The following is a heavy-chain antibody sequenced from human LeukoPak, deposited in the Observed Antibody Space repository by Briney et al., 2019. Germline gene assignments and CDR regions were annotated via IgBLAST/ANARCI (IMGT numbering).Heavy chain of an antibody. V-gene: IGHV1-2*02. CDR1: GYAFIDHY. Sequence: ASVKVSCKPSGYAFIDHYLHWVRQAPGQGLESLGWIDPDTGDTNYPQKFQGRLTMTRDTSSSTAYMELNRLRSDDTAVYYCARAGHNSNSGGYDFWGLGTLVTVSS. CDR3: ARAGHNSNSGGYDF. J-gene: IGHJ4*02. D-gene: IGHD3-22*01. CDR2: IDPDTGDT.